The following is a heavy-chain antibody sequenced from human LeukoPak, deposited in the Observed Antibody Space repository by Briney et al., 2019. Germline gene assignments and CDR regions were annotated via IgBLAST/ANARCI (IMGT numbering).Heavy chain of an antibody. CDR2: VYYSGST. J-gene: IGHJ4*02. V-gene: IGHV4-39*01. CDR1: GDSISSSRYY. CDR3: AHYISSWYYFDY. Sequence: SETLSLTCTVSGDSISSSRYYWGWIRQPPGKGLEWIGTVYYSGSTYYNPSLQSRVTISVDTSKNQFSLKLISVTAADTADCAAAHYISSWYYFDYWGQGTLVTVSS. D-gene: IGHD6-13*01.